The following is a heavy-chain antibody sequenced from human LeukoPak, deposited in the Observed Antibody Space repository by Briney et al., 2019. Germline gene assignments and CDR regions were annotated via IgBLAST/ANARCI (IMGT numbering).Heavy chain of an antibody. J-gene: IGHJ6*02. Sequence: SETLSLACTVSGGSISSYYWSWTRQPPGKGLEWIGYIYYSGSTNYNPSLKSRVTISVDTSKNQFSLKLSSVTAADTAVYYCARRAMVATSFYYYYYGMDVWGQGTTVTVSS. D-gene: IGHD5-12*01. CDR1: GGSISSYY. CDR3: ARRAMVATSFYYYYYGMDV. CDR2: IYYSGST. V-gene: IGHV4-59*08.